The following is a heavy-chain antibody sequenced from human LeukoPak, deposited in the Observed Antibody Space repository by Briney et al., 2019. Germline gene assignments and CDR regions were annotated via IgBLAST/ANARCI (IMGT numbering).Heavy chain of an antibody. CDR1: GFTLSSYA. J-gene: IGHJ5*01. CDR3: ARVAVSGPTGWFDS. D-gene: IGHD2-8*02. Sequence: GGSLRLSCPASGFTLSSYAMHWVRQAPGKGLEWVAVISYDGSNKYYAVSVKGRFTISRDNVDNVLYLQMSSVGAEDTAVYYRARVAVSGPTGWFDSWGQGTLVIVSS. V-gene: IGHV3-30-3*01. CDR2: ISYDGSNK.